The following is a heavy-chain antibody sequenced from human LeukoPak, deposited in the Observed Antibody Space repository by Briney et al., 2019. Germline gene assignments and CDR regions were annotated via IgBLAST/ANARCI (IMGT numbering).Heavy chain of an antibody. D-gene: IGHD2-15*01. V-gene: IGHV3-30*18. CDR1: GFTFSSYG. Sequence: GGSLRLSCAASGFTFSSYGMNWVRQAPGKGLEWVAVISYDGSNKYYADSVKGRFTISRDNSKNTLYLQMNSLRAEDTAVYYCAKDVGYCSGGSCRDYWGQGTLVTVSS. J-gene: IGHJ4*02. CDR3: AKDVGYCSGGSCRDY. CDR2: ISYDGSNK.